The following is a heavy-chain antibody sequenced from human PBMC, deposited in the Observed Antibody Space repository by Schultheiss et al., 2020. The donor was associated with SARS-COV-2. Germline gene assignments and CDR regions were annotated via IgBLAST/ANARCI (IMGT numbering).Heavy chain of an antibody. Sequence: SETLSLTCAVYGGSFSGYYWSWIRQPPGKGLEWIGYIYYSGSTNYNPSLKSRVTMSVDTSKNQFSLKLSSVTAADTAVYYCARRTIFGVVTGSFDYWGQGTLVTVSS. CDR1: GGSFSGYY. D-gene: IGHD3-3*01. V-gene: IGHV4-59*08. CDR3: ARRTIFGVVTGSFDY. CDR2: IYYSGST. J-gene: IGHJ4*02.